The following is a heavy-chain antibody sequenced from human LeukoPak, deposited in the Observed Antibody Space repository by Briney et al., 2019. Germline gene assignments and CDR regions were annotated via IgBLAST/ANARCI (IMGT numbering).Heavy chain of an antibody. D-gene: IGHD2-15*01. Sequence: GGSLRLSCAASGFTFSSYWMHWVRQAPGKGLVWVSRINSDGSSTSYADSVKGRFTISRDNAKNSLYLQMSSLRDEDTAVYYCASLALGYCSGGSCYRGAFDIWGQGTMVTVSS. V-gene: IGHV3-74*01. CDR2: INSDGSST. J-gene: IGHJ3*02. CDR1: GFTFSSYW. CDR3: ASLALGYCSGGSCYRGAFDI.